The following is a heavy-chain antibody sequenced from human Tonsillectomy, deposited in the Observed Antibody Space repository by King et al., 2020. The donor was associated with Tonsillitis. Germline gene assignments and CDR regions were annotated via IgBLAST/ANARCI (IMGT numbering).Heavy chain of an antibody. CDR2: IYPGDSDI. CDR3: ARHGDSSGYYL. CDR1: GYSFTRNW. V-gene: IGHV5-51*01. Sequence: QLVQSGAEVKKPGESLKIYCKGSGYSFTRNWIAWVSQMPGKGLEWMGSIYPGDSDIRYSPPFQGQFTISADKSISTAYLLWSSLKASETAMYYCARHGDSSGYYLWGQGTLVTVSS. J-gene: IGHJ1*01. D-gene: IGHD3-22*01.